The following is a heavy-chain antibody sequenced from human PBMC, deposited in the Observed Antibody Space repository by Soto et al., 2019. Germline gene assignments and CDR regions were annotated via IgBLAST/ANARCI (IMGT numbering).Heavy chain of an antibody. V-gene: IGHV1-69*02. CDR1: GGTFSSYT. Sequence: ASVKVSCKASGGTFSSYTISWVRQAPGQGLEWMGRIIPILGIANYAQKFQGRVTITADKSTSTAYMELSSLRSEDTAVHYCARPPRYCSSTSCSNVLDYWGQGTLVTVSS. D-gene: IGHD2-2*01. CDR3: ARPPRYCSSTSCSNVLDY. CDR2: IIPILGIA. J-gene: IGHJ4*02.